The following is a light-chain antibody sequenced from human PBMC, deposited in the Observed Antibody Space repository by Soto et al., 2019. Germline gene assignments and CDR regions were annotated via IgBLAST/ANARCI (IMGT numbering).Light chain of an antibody. CDR2: KIN. CDR3: TSSTRDSLYV. V-gene: IGLV2-14*01. CDR1: SSDVGGSNY. J-gene: IGLJ1*01. Sequence: QSALTQPASVSGYPGQSITISCTGTSSDVGGSNYVSWYQRYPGKVPKLLINKINNRPSGVSDRFSGSKSAYTASLTISGLQAEDEADYFCTSSTRDSLYVFGTGTKVTVL.